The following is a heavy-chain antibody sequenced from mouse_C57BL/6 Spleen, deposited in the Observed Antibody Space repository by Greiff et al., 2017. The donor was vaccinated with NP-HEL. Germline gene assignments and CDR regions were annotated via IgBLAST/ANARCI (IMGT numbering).Heavy chain of an antibody. Sequence: VQLQQPGAELVKPGASVKMSCKASGYTFTSYWITWVKQRPGQGLEWIGDIYPGSGSTNYNEKFKSKATLTVDTSSSTAYMQLSSLTSEDSAVYYCARNGSSYVEFAYWGQGTLVTVSA. CDR2: IYPGSGST. CDR1: GYTFTSYW. CDR3: ARNGSSYVEFAY. J-gene: IGHJ3*01. V-gene: IGHV1-55*01. D-gene: IGHD1-1*01.